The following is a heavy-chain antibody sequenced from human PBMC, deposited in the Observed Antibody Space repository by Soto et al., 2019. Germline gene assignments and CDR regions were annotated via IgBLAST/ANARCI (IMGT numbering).Heavy chain of an antibody. CDR2: IYYSGST. J-gene: IGHJ4*02. Sequence: SETLSLTCTVSGGSISSSSYYWGWILQPPGKGLEWIGSIYYSGSTYYNPSLKSRVTISVDTSKNQFSLKLSSVTAADTAVYYCARLGSSWYWDYWGQGTLVTVSS. CDR1: GGSISSSSYY. V-gene: IGHV4-39*01. CDR3: ARLGSSWYWDY. D-gene: IGHD6-13*01.